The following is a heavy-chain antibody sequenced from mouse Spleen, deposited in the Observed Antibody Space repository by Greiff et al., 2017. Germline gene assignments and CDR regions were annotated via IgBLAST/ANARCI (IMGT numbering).Heavy chain of an antibody. V-gene: IGHV5-17*01. J-gene: IGHJ3*01. Sequence: DVQLVESGGGLVKPGGSLKLSCAASGFTFSDYGMHWVRQAPEKGLEWVAYISSGSSTIYYADTVKGRFTISRDNAKNTLFLQMTSLRSEDTAMYYCARPQGLDSSGYVWFAYWGQGTLVTVSA. CDR1: GFTFSDYG. CDR2: ISSGSSTI. CDR3: ARPQGLDSSGYVWFAY. D-gene: IGHD3-2*01.